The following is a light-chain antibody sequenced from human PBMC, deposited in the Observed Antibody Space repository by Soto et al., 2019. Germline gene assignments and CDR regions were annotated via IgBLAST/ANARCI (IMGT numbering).Light chain of an antibody. CDR2: GAS. J-gene: IGKJ1*01. Sequence: EIVMTQSPATLSVPPGERATLSCRASQSVSTNFAWYQQKPGQAPRLLIYGASTRATAVPARFTASGSGTEFTLTISSLQSEDFAVYYCQQYNTWPRPFGQGTKVEVK. CDR3: QQYNTWPRP. CDR1: QSVSTN. V-gene: IGKV3-15*01.